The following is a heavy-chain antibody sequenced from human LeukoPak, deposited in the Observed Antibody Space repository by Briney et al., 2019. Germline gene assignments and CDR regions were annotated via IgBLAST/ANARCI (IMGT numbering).Heavy chain of an antibody. CDR1: GYTFTSYG. CDR2: ISAYNGNT. CDR3: ARAQGSIMITFGGVIVVPPFDY. D-gene: IGHD3-16*02. J-gene: IGHJ4*02. V-gene: IGHV1-18*01. Sequence: ASAKVSCKASGYTFTSYGISWVRQAPGQGLEWMGWISAYNGNTNYAQKLQGRVTMTTDTSTSTAYMELRSLRSDDTAVYYCARAQGSIMITFGGVIVVPPFDYWGQGTLVTVSS.